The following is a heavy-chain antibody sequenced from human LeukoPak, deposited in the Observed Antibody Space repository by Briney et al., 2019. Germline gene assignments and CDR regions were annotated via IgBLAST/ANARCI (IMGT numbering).Heavy chain of an antibody. J-gene: IGHJ4*02. V-gene: IGHV5-51*01. CDR2: IYPGDSDT. CDR1: GYSFTTYW. D-gene: IGHD4-23*01. CDR3: ARREGYGGKYYFDY. Sequence: GESLKISCKRSGYSFTTYWIAWVRQMPGKGPEWMGIIYPGDSDTRYSPSFQGQVTISADKSISTAYLQWSSLKASDTATYYCARREGYGGKYYFDYWGQGTLVTVSS.